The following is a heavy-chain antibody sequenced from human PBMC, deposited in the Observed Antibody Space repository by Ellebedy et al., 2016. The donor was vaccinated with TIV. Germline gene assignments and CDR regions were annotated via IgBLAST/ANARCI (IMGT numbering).Heavy chain of an antibody. CDR3: ARVDYDSSGSRGFDY. CDR1: GFTFSSYS. J-gene: IGHJ4*02. Sequence: GESLKISXAASGFTFSSYSMNWVRQAPGKGLEWVSSISSSSSYIYYADSVKGRFTISRDNAKNSLYLQMNSLRAEDTAVYYCARVDYDSSGSRGFDYWGQGTLVTVSS. CDR2: ISSSSSYI. V-gene: IGHV3-21*01. D-gene: IGHD3-22*01.